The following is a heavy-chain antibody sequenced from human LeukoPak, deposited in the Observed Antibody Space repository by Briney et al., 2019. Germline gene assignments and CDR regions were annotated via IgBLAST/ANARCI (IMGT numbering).Heavy chain of an antibody. D-gene: IGHD5-12*01. CDR2: IRSKANSYAT. Sequence: GGSLRLSCAASGFTFSGSAMHWVRQASGKGLEWVGRIRSKANSYATAYAASVKGRFTISRDDSKNTAYLQMNSLKTEDTAVYYCTRLVDSDYAQGEPCYWGQGTLVTVSS. CDR3: TRLVDSDYAQGEPCY. CDR1: GFTFSGSA. J-gene: IGHJ4*02. V-gene: IGHV3-73*01.